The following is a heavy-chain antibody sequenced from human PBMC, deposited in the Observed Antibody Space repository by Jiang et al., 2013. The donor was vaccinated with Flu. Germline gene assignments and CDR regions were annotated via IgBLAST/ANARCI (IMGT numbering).Heavy chain of an antibody. CDR3: ASGQDAFDI. CDR1: GYSFTSYW. V-gene: IGHV5-51*03. CDR2: IYPGDSDT. J-gene: IGHJ3*02. Sequence: GAEVKKPGESLKISCKGSGYSFTSYWIGWVRQMPGKGLEWMGIIYPGDSDTRYSPSQGQVTISADKSISTAYLQWSSLKASDTAMYYCASGQDAFDIWGQGTMVTVSS.